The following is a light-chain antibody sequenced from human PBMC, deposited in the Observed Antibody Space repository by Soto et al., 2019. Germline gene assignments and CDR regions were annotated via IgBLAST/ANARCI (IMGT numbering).Light chain of an antibody. CDR3: QLYASSLRT. Sequence: EIVLTQSPGTLSLSPGERATLSCRASQSVSSSYSAWYQQKPGQAPRLLIYGASSRATGIPDRFSGSGSGTDFTLTISRLEPEDFAVFYCQLYASSLRTFGQGTKVEIK. J-gene: IGKJ1*01. V-gene: IGKV3-20*01. CDR2: GAS. CDR1: QSVSSSY.